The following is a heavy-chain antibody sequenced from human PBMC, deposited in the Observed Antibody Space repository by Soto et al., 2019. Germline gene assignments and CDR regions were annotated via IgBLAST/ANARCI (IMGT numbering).Heavy chain of an antibody. J-gene: IGHJ4*02. Sequence: QVHLVESGGGVVQPGRSLRLSCAASGFSFSTYGMHWVRQAPGKGLEWVAFISNDGSNKYYADSVKGRFTSSRDNSKNTLYPQMTRLRAKDTAVYYCAKGIGTEWAFDYGGQRTLVTCSS. V-gene: IGHV3-30*18. CDR2: ISNDGSNK. CDR1: GFSFSTYG. D-gene: IGHD1-26*01. CDR3: AKGIGTEWAFDY.